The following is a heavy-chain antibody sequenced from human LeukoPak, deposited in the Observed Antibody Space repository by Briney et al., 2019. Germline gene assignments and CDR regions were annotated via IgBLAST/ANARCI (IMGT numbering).Heavy chain of an antibody. CDR1: GGTFSNYV. J-gene: IGHJ4*02. CDR3: ATEHRGPNS. CDR2: IIHIFATA. V-gene: IGHV1-69*13. Sequence: SLTLSCTASGGTFSNYVINWVRQAPGQGLEWMGGIIHIFATADYAQKIQGRVTITADDSTSSAYMELSSLRAEDTALYYCATEHRGPNSWGQGTLVTVSS. D-gene: IGHD2-21*01.